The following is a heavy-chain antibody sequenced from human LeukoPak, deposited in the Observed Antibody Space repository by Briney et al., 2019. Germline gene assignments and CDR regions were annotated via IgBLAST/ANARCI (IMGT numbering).Heavy chain of an antibody. Sequence: SETLSLTCTVSGGSISSYYWGWICQPPGKGLEWIGSIKYSGTTYQNPSLKSRVTISVDTSKNQFSLKLSSVTAADTGVYYCARHADSGFGELAFDYWGQGTLVTVSS. D-gene: IGHD3-10*01. CDR2: IKYSGTT. CDR3: ARHADSGFGELAFDY. V-gene: IGHV4-39*01. J-gene: IGHJ4*02. CDR1: GGSISSYY.